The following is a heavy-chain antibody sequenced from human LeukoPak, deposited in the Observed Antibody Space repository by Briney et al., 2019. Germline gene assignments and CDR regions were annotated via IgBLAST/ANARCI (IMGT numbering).Heavy chain of an antibody. CDR2: ISISGGST. CDR3: AELGITMIGGV. D-gene: IGHD3-10*02. V-gene: IGHV3-23*01. Sequence: PGGSLRLSCAASGFTFSSYAMSWVRQAPGKGLEWVSTISISGGSTYYADSVKGRFTISRDNAKNSLYLQMSSLRAEDTAVYYCAELGITMIGGVWGKGTTVTISS. CDR1: GFTFSSYA. J-gene: IGHJ6*04.